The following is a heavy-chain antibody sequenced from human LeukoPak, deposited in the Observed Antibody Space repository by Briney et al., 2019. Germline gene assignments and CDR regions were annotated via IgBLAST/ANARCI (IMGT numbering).Heavy chain of an antibody. D-gene: IGHD3-3*01. CDR3: TTSIRSGYNWNSFDF. V-gene: IGHV1-2*02. CDR1: GYXFTAYC. J-gene: IGHJ4*02. Sequence: ASVKVSCKASGYXFTAYCIYWVRQAPGQGHEWLGGINPNSGGTNYAPWFQGRVTMTRATSISTAYMELSRLTFDDTAVYYCTTSIRSGYNWNSFDFWGQGTLVTVSS. CDR2: INPNSGGT.